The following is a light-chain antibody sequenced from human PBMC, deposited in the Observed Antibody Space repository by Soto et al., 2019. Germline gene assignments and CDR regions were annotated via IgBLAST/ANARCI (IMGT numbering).Light chain of an antibody. CDR1: QGISNY. CDR2: TSS. Sequence: DIQMTQSPYSLSASVGDRVTSTCRASQGISNYFAWFQQKPNKAPKSLIYTSSSLQSGVQPKFTSSRSGTDFTLTISSLQPEDFATYYSQQNNRFPQKFGQGTKVEI. CDR3: QQNNRFPQK. J-gene: IGKJ1*01. V-gene: IGKV1-16*02.